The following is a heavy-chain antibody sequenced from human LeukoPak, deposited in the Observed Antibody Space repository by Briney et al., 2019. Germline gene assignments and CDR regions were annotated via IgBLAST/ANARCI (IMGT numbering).Heavy chain of an antibody. CDR2: IYYSGST. Sequence: SETLSLTCTVSGGSISSYYWSWIRQPPGKGLEWIGYIYYSGSTNYNPSLKSRVTISVDTSKNQFSLKLSSVTAADTAVYYCARGRYDFWSGYYPKTTSGAFDIWGQGTMVAVSS. J-gene: IGHJ3*02. V-gene: IGHV4-59*12. D-gene: IGHD3-3*01. CDR1: GGSISSYY. CDR3: ARGRYDFWSGYYPKTTSGAFDI.